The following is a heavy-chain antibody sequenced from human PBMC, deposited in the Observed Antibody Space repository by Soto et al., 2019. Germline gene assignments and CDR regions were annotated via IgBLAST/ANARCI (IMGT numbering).Heavy chain of an antibody. CDR3: ARGTTVTTRFNWFDP. D-gene: IGHD4-4*01. CDR1: GGTFSSYA. CDR2: IIPIFGTA. J-gene: IGHJ5*02. Sequence: QVQLVQSGAEVKKPGSSVKVSCKASGGTFSSYAISWVRQAPGQGLEWMGGIIPIFGTANYAQKFQGRVTIXXDXSXXTAYMELSSLRSEDTAVYYCARGTTVTTRFNWFDPWGQGTLVTVSS. V-gene: IGHV1-69*12.